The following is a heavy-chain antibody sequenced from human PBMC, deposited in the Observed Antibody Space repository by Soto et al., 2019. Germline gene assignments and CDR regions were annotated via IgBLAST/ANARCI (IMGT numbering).Heavy chain of an antibody. CDR3: AKVRYSSPMGYYYGMDV. CDR1: RVAFSKFI. J-gene: IGHJ6*01. V-gene: IGHV1-69*01. Sequence: QAQLEQSGGEVKKPGSSVKVSCKASRVAFSKFIVTWVRQAPGLGLEWVGGIIPIFGTANYAQKFQGRVTITADESTSTSYLEVNNLRSEDTAVYYCAKVRYSSPMGYYYGMDVW. CDR2: IIPIFGTA. D-gene: IGHD6-19*01.